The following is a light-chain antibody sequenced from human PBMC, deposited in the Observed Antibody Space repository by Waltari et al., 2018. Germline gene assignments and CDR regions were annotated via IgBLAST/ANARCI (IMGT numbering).Light chain of an antibody. CDR1: SSHIGSNT. J-gene: IGLJ2*01. Sequence: QSVLTQPPSASGTPGQRVTISCSGSSSHIGSNTVNWYQHLPGTAPKLLIYSNKQRPSGVPARFSGSKSGTSASLAISGLQSEDEADYYCAAWDDSLNGHVFGGGAKLTVL. V-gene: IGLV1-44*01. CDR2: SNK. CDR3: AAWDDSLNGHV.